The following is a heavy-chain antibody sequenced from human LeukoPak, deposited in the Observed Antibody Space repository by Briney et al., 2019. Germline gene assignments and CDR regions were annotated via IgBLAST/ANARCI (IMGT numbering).Heavy chain of an antibody. CDR1: GFSFSSYE. Sequence: GGSLRLSCAASGFSFSSYEMSWVRQAPGKGLEWMANIKQDGNKKYYVDSVKGRFTISRDNAKNSLYLQMKSLRAEDTAVYYCARDLVGGDYWGQGTLVTVSS. J-gene: IGHJ4*02. CDR3: ARDLVGGDY. CDR2: IKQDGNKK. D-gene: IGHD3-16*01. V-gene: IGHV3-7*01.